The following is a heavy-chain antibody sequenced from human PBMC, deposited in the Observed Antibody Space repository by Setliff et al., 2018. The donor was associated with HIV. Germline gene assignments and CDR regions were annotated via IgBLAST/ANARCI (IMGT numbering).Heavy chain of an antibody. J-gene: IGHJ5*02. CDR3: ARLYYNFWSGYFWEHLQIDP. CDR1: GGSISSHY. D-gene: IGHD3-3*01. V-gene: IGHV4-59*11. CDR2: IYYSGST. Sequence: PSETLSLTCTVSGGSISSHYWSWIRQPPGKGLEWIGYIYYSGSTNYNPSLKSRVTISVDTSKNQFSLKLSSVTAADSAVYYCARLYYNFWSGYFWEHLQIDPWGQGTLVTVSS.